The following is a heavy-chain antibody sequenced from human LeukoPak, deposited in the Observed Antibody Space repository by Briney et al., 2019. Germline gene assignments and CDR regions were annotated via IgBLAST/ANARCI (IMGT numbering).Heavy chain of an antibody. CDR3: ARDPGIAARQWFDP. V-gene: IGHV1-3*01. J-gene: IGHJ5*02. D-gene: IGHD6-6*01. Sequence: ASVKVSCKASGYTFTSYAMHWVRQAPGQRLEWMGWINAGNGNTKYSQKFQGRVTITRDTSASTAYMGLSSLRSEDTAVYYCARDPGIAARQWFDPWAREPWSPSPQ. CDR1: GYTFTSYA. CDR2: INAGNGNT.